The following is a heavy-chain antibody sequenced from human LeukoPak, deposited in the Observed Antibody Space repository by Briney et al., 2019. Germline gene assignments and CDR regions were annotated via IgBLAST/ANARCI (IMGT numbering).Heavy chain of an antibody. J-gene: IGHJ1*01. V-gene: IGHV3-48*03. CDR1: GFTFSRYA. CDR3: IPPAAGLRRTISTEYFQH. CDR2: ISSSGETI. D-gene: IGHD6-13*01. Sequence: GGSLRLSCKTSGFTFSRYAIHWVRQAPGKGLEWVSYISSSGETIYYADSVKGRFTISRDNANKSLYLRMSSLRVEDTAIYYCIPPAAGLRRTISTEYFQHWGQGALVTVSS.